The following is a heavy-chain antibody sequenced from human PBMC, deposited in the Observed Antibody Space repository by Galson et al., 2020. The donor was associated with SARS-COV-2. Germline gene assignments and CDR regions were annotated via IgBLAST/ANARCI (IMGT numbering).Heavy chain of an antibody. CDR3: ARDQLYSLDY. Sequence: SQTLSLTSATSGHSDPSLSAALNRHRQSPSRGLAWPGRTYYRSKCYHDFAVSVRSRVAINPDTSKNQFSLQMNSVTPKDTAVYYCARDQLYSLDYWGQGIPVTVYS. V-gene: IGHV6-1*01. CDR1: GHSDPSLSAA. D-gene: IGHD1-26*01. J-gene: IGHJ4*02. CDR2: TYYRSKCYH.